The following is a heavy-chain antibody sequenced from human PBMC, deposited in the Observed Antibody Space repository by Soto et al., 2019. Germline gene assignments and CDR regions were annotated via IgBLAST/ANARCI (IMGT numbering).Heavy chain of an antibody. D-gene: IGHD3-16*01. CDR1: GFTFSSYW. CDR3: ARGGGFNIGGY. Sequence: GGSLRLSCAASGFTFSSYWMSWVRQAPGKGLEWVAKIKDDGSVKYYVDSVKGRFTVSRDNAKNSLYLQMNSLRAEDTAVYYCARGGGFNIGGYWGQGTQVTVSS. V-gene: IGHV3-7*05. J-gene: IGHJ4*02. CDR2: IKDDGSVK.